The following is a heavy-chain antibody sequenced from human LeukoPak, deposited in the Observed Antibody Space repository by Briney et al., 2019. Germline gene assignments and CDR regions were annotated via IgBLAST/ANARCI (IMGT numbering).Heavy chain of an antibody. CDR2: IYPNASDT. CDR1: EYSFANYW. V-gene: IGHV5-51*01. J-gene: IGHJ4*02. D-gene: IGHD3-22*01. Sequence: GDSLKISCKDSEYSFANYWIGWVRQMPGKGLEWMGIIYPNASDTRYSPSFRGQVTISADKSIATAYLRWNSLKASDTAMYYCALSSGAYDSAGYFDYWGQGTLVTVSS. CDR3: ALSSGAYDSAGYFDY.